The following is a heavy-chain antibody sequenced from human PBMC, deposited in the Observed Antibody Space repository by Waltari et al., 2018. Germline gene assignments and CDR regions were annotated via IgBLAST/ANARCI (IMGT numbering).Heavy chain of an antibody. V-gene: IGHV1-8*03. D-gene: IGHD6-13*01. J-gene: IGHJ6*02. CDR2: MNPNSCNT. CDR3: ARVRVSSSSWYVLYYYYGMDV. CDR1: GYTFTSYD. Sequence: QVQLVQSGAEVKKPGASGKVSCKASGYTFTSYDSNWVRQPTGQGHAGMGWMNPNSCNTGYSQKFQGRVTITRNTSISTAYMELSSLRSEDTAVYYCARVRVSSSSWYVLYYYYGMDVWGQGTTVTVSS.